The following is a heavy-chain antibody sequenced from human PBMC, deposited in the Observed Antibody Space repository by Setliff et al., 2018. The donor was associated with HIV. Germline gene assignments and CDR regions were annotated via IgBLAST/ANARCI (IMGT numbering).Heavy chain of an antibody. CDR2: INANKGNT. V-gene: IGHV1-18*01. Sequence: ASVKVSCKASGYTFTNYGISWVRQAPGQGLEWMGWINANKGNTKYSQKFQGRVTITWDTSASAAYMELSSLRSEDTAVYYCARDKTSRYYYTGSAYSDYFDFWGQGTLVTVSS. CDR3: ARDKTSRYYYTGSAYSDYFDF. CDR1: GYTFTNYG. J-gene: IGHJ4*02. D-gene: IGHD3-10*01.